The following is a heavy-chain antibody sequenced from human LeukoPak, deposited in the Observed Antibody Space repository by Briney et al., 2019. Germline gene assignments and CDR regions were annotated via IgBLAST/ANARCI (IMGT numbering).Heavy chain of an antibody. CDR3: ARSDGDADFGY. J-gene: IGHJ4*02. CDR1: GGSLSSYY. Sequence: PSEALSLTCTVSGGSLSSYYWSWIRQPPGKGLEWVGYIYYSGSTNYNPSLMSRVTISVDTSKNQFSLKLSSVTAADTAVYYCARSDGDADFGYWGQGTLVTVYS. CDR2: IYYSGST. D-gene: IGHD2-21*02. V-gene: IGHV4-59*01.